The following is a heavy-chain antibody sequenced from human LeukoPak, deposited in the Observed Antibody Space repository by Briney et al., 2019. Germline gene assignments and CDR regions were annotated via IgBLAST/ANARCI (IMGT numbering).Heavy chain of an antibody. CDR2: IKQDGSEK. V-gene: IGHV3-7*01. Sequence: GGSLRLSCAASGFTFSSYWMSWVRQAPGKGLEWVANIKQDGSEKYYVDSVKGRFTISRDNAKNSLYLQMNSLRAEDTAVYYCARGDCSGGSCYHQDYYYYYMDVWGKGTTVTVSS. CDR1: GFTFSSYW. CDR3: ARGDCSGGSCYHQDYYYYYMDV. D-gene: IGHD2-15*01. J-gene: IGHJ6*03.